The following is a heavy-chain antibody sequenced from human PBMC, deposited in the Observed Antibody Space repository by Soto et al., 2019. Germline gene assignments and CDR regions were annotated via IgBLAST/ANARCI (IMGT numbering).Heavy chain of an antibody. CDR1: GYTFTSYY. CDR2: INPSGGST. V-gene: IGHV1-46*01. CDR3: ARDVAVAGFDY. J-gene: IGHJ4*02. D-gene: IGHD6-19*01. Sequence: QVQLVQSGAEVKKPGASVKVSCKASGYTFTSYYMHWVRQAPGQGLEWMGIINPSGGSTSYAQKFQGRVTMTKDTSTSTVYMELSSLRSEDTAVYYCARDVAVAGFDYWGQGTLVTVSS.